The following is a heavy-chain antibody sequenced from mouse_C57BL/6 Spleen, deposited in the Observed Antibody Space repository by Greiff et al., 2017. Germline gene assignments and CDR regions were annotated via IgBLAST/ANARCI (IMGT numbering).Heavy chain of an antibody. J-gene: IGHJ2*01. D-gene: IGHD3-2*02. Sequence: VQLQQSGPELVKPGASVKISCKASGYAFSSSWMNWVKQRPGKGLEWIGRIYPGDGDTNYNGKFKGKATLTADKSSSTAYMPLRSLTAEDSAFYFCARGKATFPFDYWGQGTTLTVSS. CDR3: ARGKATFPFDY. CDR1: GYAFSSSW. V-gene: IGHV1-82*01. CDR2: IYPGDGDT.